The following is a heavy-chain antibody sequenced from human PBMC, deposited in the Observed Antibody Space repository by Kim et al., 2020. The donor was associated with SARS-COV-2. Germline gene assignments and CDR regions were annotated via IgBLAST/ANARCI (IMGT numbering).Heavy chain of an antibody. CDR1: GFTLTKYD. V-gene: IGHV3-30*03. Sequence: GGSLRLSCEASGFTLTKYDMHWVRQAPGTGLEWVSFISYDGSVKHYGDAVKGRFTTSRDTSKNILYLHMGSLRTEDTAVYFCTRGVVSGSDAFGIWGQESVVSVS. D-gene: IGHD6-19*01. CDR3: TRGVVSGSDAFGI. CDR2: ISYDGSVK. J-gene: IGHJ3*02.